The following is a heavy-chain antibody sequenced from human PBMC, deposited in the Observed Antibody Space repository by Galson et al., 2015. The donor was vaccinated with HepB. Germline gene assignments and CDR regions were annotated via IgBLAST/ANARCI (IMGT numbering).Heavy chain of an antibody. CDR3: ATDTIVVGGEGWFDP. CDR2: FDPEDGET. CDR1: GYTLTELS. D-gene: IGHD3-22*01. V-gene: IGHV1-24*01. Sequence: SVKVSCKVSGYTLTELSMHWVRQAPGKGLEWMGGFDPEDGETIYAQKFQGRVTMTEDTSTDTAYMEPSSLRSEDTAVYYCATDTIVVGGEGWFDPWGQGTLVTVSS. J-gene: IGHJ5*02.